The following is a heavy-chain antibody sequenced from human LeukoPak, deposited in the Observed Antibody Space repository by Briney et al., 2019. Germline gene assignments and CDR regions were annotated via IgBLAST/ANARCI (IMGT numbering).Heavy chain of an antibody. CDR1: GYTFTSYY. CDR2: INPNSGTT. CDR3: ARAYQRSIVGATSAGDY. D-gene: IGHD1-26*01. J-gene: IGHJ4*02. Sequence: ASVKVSCKASGYTFTSYYMHWVRQAPGQGLEWMGWINPNSGTTNYAQKFQGRVTMTRDTSISTAYMGLSSLRSDATAVYSCARAYQRSIVGATSAGDYWGQGTLVTVSS. V-gene: IGHV1-2*02.